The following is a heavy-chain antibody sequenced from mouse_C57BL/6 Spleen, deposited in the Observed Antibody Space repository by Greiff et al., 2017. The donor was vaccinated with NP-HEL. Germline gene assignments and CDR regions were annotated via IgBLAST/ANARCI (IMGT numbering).Heavy chain of an antibody. J-gene: IGHJ2*01. CDR3: ARGGDYYGSSPYFDY. CDR1: GYAFSSYW. CDR2: IYPGDGDT. Sequence: VQLQQSGAELVKPGASVKISCKASGYAFSSYWMNWVKQRPGKGLEWIGQIYPGDGDTNYNGKFKGKATLTADKSSSTAYMQLSSLTSEDSAVYFCARGGDYYGSSPYFDYWGQGTTLTVSS. D-gene: IGHD1-1*01. V-gene: IGHV1-80*01.